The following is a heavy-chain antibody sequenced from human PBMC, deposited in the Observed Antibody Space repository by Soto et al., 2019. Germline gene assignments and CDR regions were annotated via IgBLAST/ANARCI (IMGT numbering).Heavy chain of an antibody. CDR1: GDTFSSYA. D-gene: IGHD2-21*01. CDR2: IITVLGTT. V-gene: IGHV1-69*08. CDR3: ARRRYCGYDCYHKHYYGMDV. J-gene: IGHJ6*02. Sequence: QVQLVQSGAELKKTGSSVTVSCRASGDTFSSYAVNWVRQAPGRGLEWMGRIITVLGTTDYAQNFKGRVTSTAEKSTKTVYMELSSLRSDDTAVYYCARRRYCGYDCYHKHYYGMDVWGQGTTVTVAS.